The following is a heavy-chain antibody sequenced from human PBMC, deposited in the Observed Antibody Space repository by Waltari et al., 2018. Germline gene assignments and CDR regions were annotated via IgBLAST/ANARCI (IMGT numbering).Heavy chain of an antibody. J-gene: IGHJ6*03. Sequence: QVQLVESGGGLVKPGGSLRLSCAASGFTFNAHYMNWIRQAPGKGLEWVAYISATGSFTKYADSVTGLFTISRDNAKNSLYLQMHSLRAEDTAVYYCARRTMTKAPHYYYYLDVWGKGTTVTVSS. V-gene: IGHV3-11*05. CDR3: ARRTMTKAPHYYYYLDV. CDR1: GFTFNAHY. CDR2: ISATGSFT. D-gene: IGHD4-17*01.